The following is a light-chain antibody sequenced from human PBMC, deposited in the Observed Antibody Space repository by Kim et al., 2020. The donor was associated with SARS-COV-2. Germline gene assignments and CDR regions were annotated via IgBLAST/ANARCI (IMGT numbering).Light chain of an antibody. V-gene: IGKV1-8*01. CDR2: GAS. CDR3: HQYYSYPPWT. CDR1: QDISNY. Sequence: SAGDRVTITCRASQDISNYLAWYQQKPGKAPKLLIYGASTLQGGAPSTFSGSGSGTEFTLTISSLQPEDIATYYCHQYYSYPPWTLGQGTKVDIK. J-gene: IGKJ1*01.